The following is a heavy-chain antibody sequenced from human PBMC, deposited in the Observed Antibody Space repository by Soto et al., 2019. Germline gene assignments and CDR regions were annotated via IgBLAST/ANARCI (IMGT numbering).Heavy chain of an antibody. CDR1: GYTFNTYY. Sequence: QVQLVQAGAEVRKPGASVKASCKPSGYTFNTYYLHWLRQAPGQALEWMGVIHPSGGGTTYAQKFLGRVTVTRDTSATNVFIELRSLRSDDTAVYYCARGGHIAVVTASFDNWGQGTLVTVSS. CDR2: IHPSGGGT. D-gene: IGHD2-21*02. J-gene: IGHJ4*02. CDR3: ARGGHIAVVTASFDN. V-gene: IGHV1-46*02.